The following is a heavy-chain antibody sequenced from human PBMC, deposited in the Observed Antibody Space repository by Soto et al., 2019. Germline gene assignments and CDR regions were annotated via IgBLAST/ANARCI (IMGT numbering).Heavy chain of an antibody. Sequence: GASVKVSCKVSGYTLTELSMHWVRQAPGKGLEWMGGFDPEDGETIYAQKFQGRVTMTEDTSTDTDYMELSSLRSEDTAVYYCATAGDILTGYPFDYWGQGTLVTVSS. V-gene: IGHV1-24*01. CDR1: GYTLTELS. CDR2: FDPEDGET. CDR3: ATAGDILTGYPFDY. J-gene: IGHJ4*02. D-gene: IGHD3-9*01.